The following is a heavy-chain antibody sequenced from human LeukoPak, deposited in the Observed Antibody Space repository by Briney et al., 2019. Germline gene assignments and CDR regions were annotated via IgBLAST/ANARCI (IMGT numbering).Heavy chain of an antibody. Sequence: ASVKVSCKASGYTFTGYYMHWVRQAPGQGLEWMGWINPNSGGTNYAQKFQGRVTMTRDTSISTAYMELSRLRSDDTAVYYCARDYYGGDNLYMFDLWGQGTRVIVSS. CDR3: ARDYYGGDNLYMFDL. CDR2: INPNSGGT. J-gene: IGHJ4*02. CDR1: GYTFTGYY. D-gene: IGHD3-10*01. V-gene: IGHV1-2*02.